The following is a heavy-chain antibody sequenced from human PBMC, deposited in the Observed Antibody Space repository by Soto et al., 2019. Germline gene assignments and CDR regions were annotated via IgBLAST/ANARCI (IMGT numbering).Heavy chain of an antibody. CDR1: GFTFDDYA. Sequence: EVQLVESGGGLVQSVRSLRLSCAASGFTFDDYAMHWVRQAPGKGLEWVSGISWNSGTIGYADSVKGRFTISRDNAKNSLYLQMNSLRAEDTALYYCAKEPYKSGYYYFDHWGQGTLVTVSS. CDR3: AKEPYKSGYYYFDH. V-gene: IGHV3-9*01. J-gene: IGHJ4*02. CDR2: ISWNSGTI. D-gene: IGHD3-3*01.